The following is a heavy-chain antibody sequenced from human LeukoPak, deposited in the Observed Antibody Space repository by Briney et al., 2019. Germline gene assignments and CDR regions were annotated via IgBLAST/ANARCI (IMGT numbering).Heavy chain of an antibody. J-gene: IGHJ4*02. CDR1: GFTLDDYD. Sequence: PGGSLRLSCAASGFTLDDYDMSWVRQAPGKGLEWVSGINWNGGSTAYADSVKGRFTISRDNAKNSLYLQMNSLRAEDTALYYCARDHLMVRGVIDYWGRGTLVTVSS. V-gene: IGHV3-20*04. CDR3: ARDHLMVRGVIDY. D-gene: IGHD3-10*01. CDR2: INWNGGST.